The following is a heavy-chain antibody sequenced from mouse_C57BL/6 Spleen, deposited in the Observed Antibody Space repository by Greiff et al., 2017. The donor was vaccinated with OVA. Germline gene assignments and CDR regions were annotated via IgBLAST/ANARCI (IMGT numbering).Heavy chain of an antibody. CDR3: ARGGLWSRGYFDV. Sequence: EVKLVESEGGLVQPGSSMKLSCTASGFTFSDYYMAWVRQVPEKGLEWVANINYDGSSTYYLDSLKSRFIISRDNAKNILYLQMSSLKSEDTATYYCARGGLWSRGYFDVWGTGTTVTVSS. CDR2: INYDGSST. V-gene: IGHV5-16*01. D-gene: IGHD1-1*02. J-gene: IGHJ1*03. CDR1: GFTFSDYY.